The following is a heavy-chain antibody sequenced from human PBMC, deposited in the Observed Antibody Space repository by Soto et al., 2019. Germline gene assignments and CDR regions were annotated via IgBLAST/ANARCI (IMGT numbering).Heavy chain of an antibody. V-gene: IGHV4-31*03. CDR1: GGSISSGGYY. D-gene: IGHD2-2*01. J-gene: IGHJ5*02. CDR2: IYYSGST. CDR3: ASRVPAGRFDP. Sequence: QVQLQESGPGLVKPSQTLSLTCTVSGGSISSGGYYWSWIRQHPGKGLEWIGYIYYSGSTYYNPSLGSRVTLSVDTSKNLFSLKLSSVTAADTAVYYCASRVPAGRFDPWGQGTLITVSS.